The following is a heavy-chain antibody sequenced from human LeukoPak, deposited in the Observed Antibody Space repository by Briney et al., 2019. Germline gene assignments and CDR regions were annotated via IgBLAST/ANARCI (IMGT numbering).Heavy chain of an antibody. CDR1: GFTFSSYA. CDR2: ISGSGGST. J-gene: IGHJ4*02. CDR3: AKPRLKSGYYLFDY. V-gene: IGHV3-23*01. D-gene: IGHD3-22*01. Sequence: GGPLRLSCAASGFTFSSYAMSWVRQAPGKGLEWVSAISGSGGSTYYADSVKGRFTISRDNSKNTLYLQMNSLRAEDTAVYYCAKPRLKSGYYLFDYWGQGTLVTVSS.